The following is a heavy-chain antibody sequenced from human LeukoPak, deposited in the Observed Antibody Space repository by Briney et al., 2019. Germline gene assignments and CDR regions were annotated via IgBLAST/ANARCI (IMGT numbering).Heavy chain of an antibody. J-gene: IGHJ4*02. V-gene: IGHV1-8*01. Sequence: ASVKVSCKASVYTFTSYDINWVRQATGQGLEWMGWMNPNSGNTGYAQKFQGRVTMTSNTSISTAYMELSSLRSEDTAVYYCARGSSDTAMATHWGQGTLVTVSS. CDR3: ARGSSDTAMATH. CDR1: VYTFTSYD. CDR2: MNPNSGNT. D-gene: IGHD5-18*01.